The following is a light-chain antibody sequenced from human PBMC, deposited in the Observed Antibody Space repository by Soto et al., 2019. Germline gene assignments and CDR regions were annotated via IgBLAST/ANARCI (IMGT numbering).Light chain of an antibody. J-gene: IGLJ1*01. CDR2: GGS. Sequence: QSALTQPASVSGSPGQSITISCTGTSSDVGSYNLVSWYQKHPGQAPKVMIYGGSKRPSGVTNRFSGSQSGNTASLTISGLQAEDEADYYCCSYAGSSTYVFGTGTQLTVL. CDR1: SSDVGSYNL. CDR3: CSYAGSSTYV. V-gene: IGLV2-23*01.